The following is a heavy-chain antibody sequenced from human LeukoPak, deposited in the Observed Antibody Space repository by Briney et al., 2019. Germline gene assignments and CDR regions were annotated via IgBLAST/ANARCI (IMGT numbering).Heavy chain of an antibody. Sequence: GGSLRLSCAASGFTFSSYAMHWVRQAPGKGLEWVAVISYDGSNKYYADSVKGRFTISRDNSKNTLYLQMNSLRVEDTAVYYCASGGWWGQGTLVTVSS. CDR2: ISYDGSNK. D-gene: IGHD3-16*01. J-gene: IGHJ4*02. CDR3: ASGGW. CDR1: GFTFSSYA. V-gene: IGHV3-30-3*01.